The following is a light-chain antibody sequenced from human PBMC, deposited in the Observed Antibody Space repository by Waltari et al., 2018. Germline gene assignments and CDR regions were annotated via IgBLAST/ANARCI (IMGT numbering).Light chain of an antibody. CDR1: QDISNY. CDR2: DAS. Sequence: DIQMTQSPSSLSASVGDRVTITCQASQDISNYLNWYQQKPGKAPKLLIYDASNLETGVPSRFSGSGSGTDFTFTISSLQPDDTATYYCQQYDNLPLTFGGGTKVEIK. J-gene: IGKJ4*01. V-gene: IGKV1-33*01. CDR3: QQYDNLPLT.